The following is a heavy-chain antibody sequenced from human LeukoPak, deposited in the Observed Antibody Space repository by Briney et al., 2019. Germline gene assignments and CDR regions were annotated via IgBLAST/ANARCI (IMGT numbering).Heavy chain of an antibody. V-gene: IGHV3-33*01. CDR1: GFTFSSYG. Sequence: QSGGSLRLSCAASGFTFSSYGMHWVRQAPGKGLEWVAVIWYDGSNKYYADSVKGRFTISRDNSKNTLYLQMNSLRAEDTAVYYCARDSAERITMIADYWGQGTLVTVSS. D-gene: IGHD3-22*01. J-gene: IGHJ4*02. CDR3: ARDSAERITMIADY. CDR2: IWYDGSNK.